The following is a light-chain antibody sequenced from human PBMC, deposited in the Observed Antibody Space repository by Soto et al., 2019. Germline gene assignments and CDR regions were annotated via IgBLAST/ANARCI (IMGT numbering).Light chain of an antibody. CDR2: DAS. CDR3: QQYGSSPST. CDR1: QSVSSSY. Sequence: EIVLTQSPGTLSLSPGERATLSCRASQSVSSSYLAWYQQKPGQAPRLLIYDASSRATGIPDRFSGSGSGTDFNLTISRLEPEDFAVYYCQQYGSSPSTFGQGTKLEIK. J-gene: IGKJ2*02. V-gene: IGKV3-20*01.